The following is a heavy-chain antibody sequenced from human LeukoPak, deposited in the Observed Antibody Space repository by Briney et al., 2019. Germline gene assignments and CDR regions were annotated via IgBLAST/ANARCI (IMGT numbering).Heavy chain of an antibody. CDR1: GFTFSSYS. J-gene: IGHJ4*02. D-gene: IGHD1-26*01. CDR2: ISSSSSTT. V-gene: IGHV3-48*01. Sequence: GGSLRLSCAASGFTFSSYSVNWVRQAPGKGLEWVSYISSSSSTTYYADSVKGRFIISRDNSKNTLYLQMDSLRAEDTAVYYCAKDQMVGAITADYWGQGTLVTVSS. CDR3: AKDQMVGAITADY.